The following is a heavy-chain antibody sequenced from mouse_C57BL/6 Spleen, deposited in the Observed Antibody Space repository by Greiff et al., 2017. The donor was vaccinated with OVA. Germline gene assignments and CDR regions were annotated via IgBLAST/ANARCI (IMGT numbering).Heavy chain of an antibody. V-gene: IGHV1-69*01. CDR3: AREGYGEGFAY. D-gene: IGHD2-2*01. J-gene: IGHJ3*01. CDR2: IDPSDSYT. CDR1: GYTFTSYW. Sequence: QVQLQQSGAELVMPGASVKLSCKASGYTFTSYWMHWVKQRPGQGLEWIGEIDPSDSYTNYNQKFKGKSTLTVDKSSSTAYMQLSSLTSEDSAVYYCAREGYGEGFAYWGQGTLVTVSA.